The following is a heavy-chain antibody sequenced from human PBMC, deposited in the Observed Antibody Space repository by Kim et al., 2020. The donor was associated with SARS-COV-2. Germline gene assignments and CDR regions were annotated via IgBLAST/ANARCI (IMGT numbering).Heavy chain of an antibody. D-gene: IGHD2-15*01. V-gene: IGHV5-51*01. Sequence: PTFQGQVTISADKSINTAYLQWSSLKASDTAMYYCVRCSGGSCYYDYWGQGTLVTVSS. J-gene: IGHJ4*02. CDR3: VRCSGGSCYYDY.